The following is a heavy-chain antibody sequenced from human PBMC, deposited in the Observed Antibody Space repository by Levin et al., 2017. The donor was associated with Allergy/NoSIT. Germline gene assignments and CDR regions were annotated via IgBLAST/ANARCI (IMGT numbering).Heavy chain of an antibody. V-gene: IGHV3-33*01. CDR2: FWYDGSTT. J-gene: IGHJ3*01. D-gene: IGHD3-10*01. CDR3: ARVARAMYLGSGYGFDV. Sequence: PGGSLRLSCAASGFTLSNHAMQWVRQAPGKGLEWVTVFWYDGSTTYYAESVKGRFTISRDTSNNILYLQMNSLRAEDTAVYYCARVARAMYLGSGYGFDVWGQGIMVTVSS. CDR1: GFTLSNHA.